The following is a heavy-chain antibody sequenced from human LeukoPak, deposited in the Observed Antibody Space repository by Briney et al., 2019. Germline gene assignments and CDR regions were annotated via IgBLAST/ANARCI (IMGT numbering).Heavy chain of an antibody. CDR3: AGNVWWLLDGMDV. CDR2: IWYDGSNK. Sequence: PGGSLRLSCAASGFTFSSYGMHWVRQAPGKGLEWVAVIWYDGSNKYYADSVKGRFTISRDNSKNTLYLQMNSLRAEDTAVYYCAGNVWWLLDGMDVWGKGTTVTVSS. CDR1: GFTFSSYG. V-gene: IGHV3-33*01. J-gene: IGHJ6*04. D-gene: IGHD5-12*01.